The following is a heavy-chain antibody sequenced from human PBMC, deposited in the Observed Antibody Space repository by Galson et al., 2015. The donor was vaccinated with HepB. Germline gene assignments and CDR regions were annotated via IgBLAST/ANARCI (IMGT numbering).Heavy chain of an antibody. CDR2: IYYSGST. Sequence: ETLSLTCTVSGGSISSYYWSWIRQPPGKGLEWIGYIYYSGSTNYNPSLKSRVTISVDTSKNQFSLKLSSVTAADTAVYYCARLGHSSSWYGTDYWGQGTLVTVSS. V-gene: IGHV4-59*08. CDR3: ARLGHSSSWYGTDY. CDR1: GGSISSYY. D-gene: IGHD6-13*01. J-gene: IGHJ4*02.